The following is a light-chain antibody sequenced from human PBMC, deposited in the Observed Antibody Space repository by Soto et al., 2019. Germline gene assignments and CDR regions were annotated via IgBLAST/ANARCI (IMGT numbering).Light chain of an antibody. CDR1: GSNIGSGYD. Sequence: QSVLTQPPSVSGAPGQRVTISCTGSGSNIGSGYDVHWYQQLPGTAPKLLIYDDFNRPSGVPDRFSGSKSGTSASLAITGLQAEDETDYYCQSYDSSLSGFVFGTGTKVTVL. J-gene: IGLJ1*01. CDR3: QSYDSSLSGFV. V-gene: IGLV1-40*01. CDR2: DDF.